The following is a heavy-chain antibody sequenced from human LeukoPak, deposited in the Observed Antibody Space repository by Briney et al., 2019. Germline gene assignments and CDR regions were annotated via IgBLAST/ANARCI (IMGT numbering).Heavy chain of an antibody. J-gene: IGHJ4*02. V-gene: IGHV4-34*01. CDR3: ARVSYYDSSGSFDY. CDR1: GGSFSGYY. Sequence: TSETLSLTCAVYGGSFSGYYWSWIRQPPGKGLEWIGEINHSGSTNSNPSLKSRVTISVDTSKNQFSLKLSSVTAADTAVYYCARVSYYDSSGSFDYWGQGTLVTVSS. D-gene: IGHD3-22*01. CDR2: INHSGST.